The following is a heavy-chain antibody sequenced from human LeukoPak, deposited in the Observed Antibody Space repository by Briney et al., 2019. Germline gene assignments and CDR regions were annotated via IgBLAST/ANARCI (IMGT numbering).Heavy chain of an antibody. D-gene: IGHD3-22*01. CDR1: GFTVSSNY. CDR2: IYSGGST. CDR3: ATGSGYYEDFDY. J-gene: IGHJ4*02. Sequence: GGSLRLSCAASGFTVSSNYMSWVRQAPGKGLEWVSVIYSGGSTYYADSVKGRFTISRVNSKNTLYLQMNSLRAEDTAVYYCATGSGYYEDFDYWGQGTLVTVSS. V-gene: IGHV3-53*01.